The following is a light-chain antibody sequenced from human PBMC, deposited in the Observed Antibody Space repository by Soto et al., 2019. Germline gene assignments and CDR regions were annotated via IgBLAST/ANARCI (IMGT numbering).Light chain of an antibody. Sequence: QSVLTQPASVSGSPGQSLTISCTGSNSDIGGYNFVSWYQQHPGKALKLMIYEVSNRPSGVSSRFSGAKSGNTASLTISGLQADDEADYYCSSFSSSTTVLVFGGGTKLTVL. CDR1: NSDIGGYNF. CDR2: EVS. CDR3: SSFSSSTTVLV. V-gene: IGLV2-14*01. J-gene: IGLJ3*02.